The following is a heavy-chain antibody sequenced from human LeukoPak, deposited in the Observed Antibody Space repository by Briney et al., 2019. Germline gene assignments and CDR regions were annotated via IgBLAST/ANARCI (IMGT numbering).Heavy chain of an antibody. CDR2: ISGSGGST. CDR3: AGDLGGSYYYYYYMDV. V-gene: IGHV3-23*01. J-gene: IGHJ6*03. D-gene: IGHD1-26*01. CDR1: GFTFSSYA. Sequence: GGSLRLSCAASGFTFSSYAMSWVRQAPGKGLEWVSAISGSGGSTYYADSVKGRFTISRDNSKNTLYLQMNSLRAEDTAVYYCAGDLGGSYYYYYYMDVWGKGTTVTVSS.